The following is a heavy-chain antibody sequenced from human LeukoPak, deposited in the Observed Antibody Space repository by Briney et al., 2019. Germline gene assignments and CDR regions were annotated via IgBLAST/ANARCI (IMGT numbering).Heavy chain of an antibody. D-gene: IGHD6-19*01. Sequence: ASVKVSCKSSGYTFTSCGISLVRQAPGQGLEWMGWISAYNGNTNHAQKLQGRVTMTTDTSTSTAYMELRSLRSDDTAVYYCARRGGQWLTQGFVDYWGQGTLVTVSS. CDR1: GYTFTSCG. CDR2: ISAYNGNT. V-gene: IGHV1-18*01. CDR3: ARRGGQWLTQGFVDY. J-gene: IGHJ4*02.